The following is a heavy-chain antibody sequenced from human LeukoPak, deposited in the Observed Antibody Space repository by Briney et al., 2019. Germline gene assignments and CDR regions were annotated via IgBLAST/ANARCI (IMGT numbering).Heavy chain of an antibody. J-gene: IGHJ6*03. CDR1: GFTFSSYA. CDR2: ISFDGSDK. V-gene: IGHV3-30*04. CDR3: AKDLDYYMDV. Sequence: GGSLRLSCAASGFTFSSYAMHWVRQAPGKGLEWVALISFDGSDKYYADSVKGRFTISGDNSKNTLYLQMNSLRAEDTAVYYCAKDLDYYMDVWGKGTTVTISS.